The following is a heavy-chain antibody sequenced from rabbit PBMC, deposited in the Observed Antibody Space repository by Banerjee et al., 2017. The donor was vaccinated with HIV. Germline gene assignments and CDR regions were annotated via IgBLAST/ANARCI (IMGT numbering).Heavy chain of an antibody. CDR3: ARDLAGVIGWNFGL. D-gene: IGHD4-1*01. V-gene: IGHV1S45*01. Sequence: QEQLVESGGGLVQPEGSLTLTCKASGSDFSSNAMCWVRQAPGKGLELIACIYTSRGSTWYASWAKGRFTISKTSSTTVTLQMTSLTAADTATYFCARDLAGVIGWNFGLWGPGTLVTVS. J-gene: IGHJ4*01. CDR1: GSDFSSNA. CDR2: IYTSRGST.